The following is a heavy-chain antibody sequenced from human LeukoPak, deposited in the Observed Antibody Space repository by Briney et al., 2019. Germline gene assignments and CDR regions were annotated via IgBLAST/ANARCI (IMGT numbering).Heavy chain of an antibody. Sequence: GGSLRLSCAASGFTFSSYSMNWVRQAPGKGLEWVSSISSSSSYIYYADSVKGRFTISRDNAKTSLYLQMNSLRAEDTAVYYCARAGGGYSNYKDYWGQGTLVTVSS. J-gene: IGHJ4*02. D-gene: IGHD4-11*01. V-gene: IGHV3-21*01. CDR2: ISSSSSYI. CDR1: GFTFSSYS. CDR3: ARAGGGYSNYKDY.